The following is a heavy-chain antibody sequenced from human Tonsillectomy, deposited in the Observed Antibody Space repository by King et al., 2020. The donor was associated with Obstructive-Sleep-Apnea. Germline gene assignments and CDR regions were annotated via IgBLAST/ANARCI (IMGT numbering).Heavy chain of an antibody. CDR2: VSGRGGGI. CDR3: AKTQEGSGWTRFHGMDV. Sequence: VQLVESGGGLVQPGGSLRLSCAASGFTFDSYAMSWVRQAPGKGLEWVSVVSGRGGGIYYVGSVKGRFTISRDNSKNTLHLQMNRLRLEDTAVYYWAKTQEGSGWTRFHGMDVWGQGTTVTVSS. CDR1: GFTFDSYA. D-gene: IGHD6-19*01. V-gene: IGHV3-23*04. J-gene: IGHJ6*02.